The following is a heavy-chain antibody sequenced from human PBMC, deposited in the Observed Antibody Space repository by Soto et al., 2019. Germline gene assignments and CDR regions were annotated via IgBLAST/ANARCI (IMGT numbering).Heavy chain of an antibody. CDR3: ARVRYGSGSYYNMMGAFDI. CDR2: IYHSGST. V-gene: IGHV4-30-2*01. Sequence: SETLSLTCAVSGCSISSGGYSWSWIRQPPGKGLEWIGYIYHSGSTYYNPSLKSRVTISVDRSKNQFSLKLSSVTAADTAVYYCARVRYGSGSYYNMMGAFDIWGQGTMVTVSS. J-gene: IGHJ3*02. CDR1: GCSISSGGYS. D-gene: IGHD3-10*01.